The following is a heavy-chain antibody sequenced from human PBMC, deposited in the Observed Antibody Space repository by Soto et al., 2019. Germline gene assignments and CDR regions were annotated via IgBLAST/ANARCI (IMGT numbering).Heavy chain of an antibody. V-gene: IGHV1-69*06. Sequence: QVQLVQSGAEVKKPGSSVKVSCKGSGGFNSYSISWVRQAPGQGPEWMGGIIPIFATPTYAQKFQGRVTIIADKSTSTAYMELSRLTSEDTAVYYCARGGPVIIPAATNWFDPWGQGTLVSVSS. CDR2: IIPIFATP. D-gene: IGHD2-2*01. J-gene: IGHJ5*02. CDR1: GGFNSYS. CDR3: ARGGPVIIPAATNWFDP.